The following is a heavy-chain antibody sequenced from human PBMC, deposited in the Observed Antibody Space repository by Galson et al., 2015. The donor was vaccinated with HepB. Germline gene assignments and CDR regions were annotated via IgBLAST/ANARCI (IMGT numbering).Heavy chain of an antibody. CDR1: GFSLSTNGVG. D-gene: IGHD2-15*01. CDR3: AHQHIVAPSFFDQ. CDR2: IYWDDDK. Sequence: PALVTPTQTLTLTCTFSGFSLSTNGVGVGWIRQPPGKALEWLAIIYWDDDKRYSPSLKSRLTITTDTSKNQVVLTMTTMDPVDTATYYCAHQHIVAPSFFDQWGQGSLVTVSS. V-gene: IGHV2-5*02. J-gene: IGHJ4*02.